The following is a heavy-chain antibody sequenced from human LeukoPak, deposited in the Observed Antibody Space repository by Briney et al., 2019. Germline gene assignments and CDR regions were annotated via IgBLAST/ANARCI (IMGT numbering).Heavy chain of an antibody. D-gene: IGHD2-15*01. J-gene: IGHJ4*02. CDR2: ISYSGGT. V-gene: IGHV4-59*01. Sequence: PSETLSLTCTVSGGSISSYYWSWIRQPPGKGLEWIGYISYSGGTNYNPSLKSRVTISVDTSKNQFSLKVSSVTAADTAVYYCARFTYVVGFDYWGQGTLVTVSS. CDR3: ARFTYVVGFDY. CDR1: GGSISSYY.